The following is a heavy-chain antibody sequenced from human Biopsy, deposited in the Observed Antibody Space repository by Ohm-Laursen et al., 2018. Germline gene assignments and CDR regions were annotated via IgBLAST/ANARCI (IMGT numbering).Heavy chain of an antibody. CDR3: AKGGYCTTTSCYMDVDY. V-gene: IGHV3-23*01. J-gene: IGHJ4*02. Sequence: GSLRLSCAASGFSCANYAMNWVRQAPGKGLEWVSTISGSGGSTYYADSVKGRFTISRDASKNTLYLLMNSLRAEDTAMYYCAKGGYCTTTSCYMDVDYWGQGTLVTVSS. CDR2: ISGSGGST. D-gene: IGHD2-2*02. CDR1: GFSCANYA.